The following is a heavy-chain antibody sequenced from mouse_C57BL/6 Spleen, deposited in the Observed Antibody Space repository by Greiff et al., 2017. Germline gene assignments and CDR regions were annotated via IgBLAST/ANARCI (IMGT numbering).Heavy chain of an antibody. J-gene: IGHJ1*03. CDR2: INPNYGTT. V-gene: IGHV1-39*01. CDR1: GYSFTDYN. D-gene: IGHD1-1*01. CDR3: ARDYYGSSYHWYFDV. Sequence: VQLQQSGPELVKPGASVKISCKASGYSFTDYNMNWVKQSNGKSLEWIGVINPNYGTTSYNQKFKGKATLTVDQSSSTDYMQLYSLTSEDSAVYYGARDYYGSSYHWYFDVWGTGTTVTVSS.